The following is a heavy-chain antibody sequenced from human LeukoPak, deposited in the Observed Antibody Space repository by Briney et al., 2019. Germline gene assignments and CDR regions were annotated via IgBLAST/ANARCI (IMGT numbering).Heavy chain of an antibody. CDR3: ARGGYYYGSGRPWAYYYGMDV. D-gene: IGHD3-10*01. V-gene: IGHV3-53*01. CDR2: IYSGGST. Sequence: PGGSLRLSCAASGFTVSSNYMSWVRQAPGKGLEWVSVIYSGGSTYYADSVKGRFTISRDNSKNTLYLQMNSLRAEDTAVYYCARGGYYYGSGRPWAYYYGMDVWGQGTTVTVSS. CDR1: GFTVSSNY. J-gene: IGHJ6*02.